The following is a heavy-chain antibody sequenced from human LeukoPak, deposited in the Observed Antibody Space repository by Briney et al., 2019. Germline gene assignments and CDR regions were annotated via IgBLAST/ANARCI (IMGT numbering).Heavy chain of an antibody. J-gene: IGHJ4*02. CDR1: GGSISSSNW. CDR2: IYYSAST. D-gene: IGHD4-17*01. Sequence: PSETLSLTCEVSGGSISSSNWWRWIRQPLGKGLEWIGHIYYSASTDYNPSLKNRVTISVDTSKNQFSLKLTSVTAADTAVYYCARRRDGDYDYWGQGTLVTVSS. V-gene: IGHV4-59*08. CDR3: ARRRDGDYDY.